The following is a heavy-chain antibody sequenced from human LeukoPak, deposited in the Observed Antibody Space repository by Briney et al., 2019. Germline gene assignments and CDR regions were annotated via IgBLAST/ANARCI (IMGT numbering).Heavy chain of an antibody. CDR2: IYHSGST. CDR3: ARVTETPSRYCSSTSCPHLFDY. V-gene: IGHV4-30-2*01. D-gene: IGHD2-2*01. Sequence: SQTLSLTCTVSGGSISSGGYYWSWIRQPPGKGLEWIGYIYHSGSTYYNPSLKSRVTISVDRSKNQFSLKLSSVTAADTAVYYCARVTETPSRYCSSTSCPHLFDYWGQGTLVTVSS. CDR1: GGSISSGGYY. J-gene: IGHJ4*02.